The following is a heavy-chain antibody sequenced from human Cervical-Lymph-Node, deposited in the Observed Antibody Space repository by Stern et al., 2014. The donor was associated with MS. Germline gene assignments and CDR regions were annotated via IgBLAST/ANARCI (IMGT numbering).Heavy chain of an antibody. CDR1: GASFSANS. CDR2: INRSGGT. J-gene: IGHJ3*01. D-gene: IGHD1-1*01. V-gene: IGHV4-34*01. CDR3: ARERKVERSARLLVSFDV. Sequence: QVQLQQWGAGLLRPSETLSLTCAVHGASFSANSWRWIRQTPGKGLEWIGEINRSGGTHYNPSLRSRATLSVDPSRNQFSLKLSSLTAADTAMYYCARERKVERSARLLVSFDVWGQGTLVTVSS.